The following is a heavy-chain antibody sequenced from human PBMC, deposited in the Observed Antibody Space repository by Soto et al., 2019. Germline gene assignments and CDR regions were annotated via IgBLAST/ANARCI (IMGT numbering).Heavy chain of an antibody. V-gene: IGHV4-59*01. Sequence: SETLSLTCTVSGGSISRYYWSWIRQPPGKGLERIGYIYCSGSTNYNPSFKSRVTISVDASKNQFSLEVTSVSAADTAVYYCASTHYSSGWYFHYWGQGTRVTVSS. D-gene: IGHD6-19*01. J-gene: IGHJ4*02. CDR3: ASTHYSSGWYFHY. CDR2: IYCSGST. CDR1: GGSISRYY.